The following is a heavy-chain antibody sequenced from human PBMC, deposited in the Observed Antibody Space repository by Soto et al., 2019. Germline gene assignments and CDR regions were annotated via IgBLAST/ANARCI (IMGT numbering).Heavy chain of an antibody. V-gene: IGHV4-31*03. Sequence: SETLSLTCTVSGGSISSGGYYWSWIRQHPGKGLEWIGYIYYSGSTYYNPSLKSRVTISVDTSKNQFSLKLSSVTAADTAVYYCVRFLEWFANFDYWGQGTLVTVSS. J-gene: IGHJ4*02. CDR1: GGSISSGGYY. D-gene: IGHD3-3*01. CDR2: IYYSGST. CDR3: VRFLEWFANFDY.